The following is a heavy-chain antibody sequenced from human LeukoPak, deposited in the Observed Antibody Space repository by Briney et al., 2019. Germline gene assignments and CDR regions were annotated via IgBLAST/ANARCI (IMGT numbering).Heavy chain of an antibody. D-gene: IGHD3-22*01. CDR1: GGSINYYY. CDR3: ARDSRYSDTSGYYYSHYYMDV. V-gene: IGHV4-59*01. Sequence: SETLSLTCTVSGGSINYYYWSWIRQPPGKGLEYIGYIYSSGSTNYNPSLKSRVTMSVDTSKNQLSLKLSSVTAADTAVYYCARDSRYSDTSGYYYSHYYMDVWGKGTTVTVSS. J-gene: IGHJ6*03. CDR2: IYSSGST.